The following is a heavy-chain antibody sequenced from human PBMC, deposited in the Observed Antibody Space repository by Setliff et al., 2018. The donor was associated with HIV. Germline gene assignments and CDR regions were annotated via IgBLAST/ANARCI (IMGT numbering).Heavy chain of an antibody. V-gene: IGHV4-31*03. CDR3: ARDLSPYGSGDPYYYYGMDG. CDR2: IYYTGST. CDR1: GGSISSSGNY. D-gene: IGHD3-10*01. Sequence: SETLSLTCTVSGGSISSSGNYWTWIRQRPGKGLEWIGYIYYTGSTYYHPSLKSRVLISVDTSNNLFSLSLRSVTAADPAVYYCARDLSPYGSGDPYYYYGMDGWGQGTTVTVSS. J-gene: IGHJ6*02.